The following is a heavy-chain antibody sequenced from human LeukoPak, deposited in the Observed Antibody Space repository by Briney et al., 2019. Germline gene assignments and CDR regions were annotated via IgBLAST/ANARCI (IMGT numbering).Heavy chain of an antibody. Sequence: SETLSLTCAVYGGSFSGYYWSWIRQPPGKGLEWIGEINHSGSTNYNPSLKSRVTISVDTSKNQFSLKLSSVTAADTAVYYCARGAPSYIVAVPAATNFDYWGQGTLVTVSS. D-gene: IGHD2-2*01. CDR2: INHSGST. CDR3: ARGAPSYIVAVPAATNFDY. J-gene: IGHJ4*02. V-gene: IGHV4-34*01. CDR1: GGSFSGYY.